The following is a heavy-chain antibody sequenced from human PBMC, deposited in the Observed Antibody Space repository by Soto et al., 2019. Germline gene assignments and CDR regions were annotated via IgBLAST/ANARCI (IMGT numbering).Heavy chain of an antibody. J-gene: IGHJ4*02. CDR2: ISWDGATA. D-gene: IGHD5-12*01. Sequence: HPGGSLRLSCAASGFTFHYFTMHWVRQSPGKGLEWVSLISWDGATAYYADSVKGRFTISRDNSKNSLYLQMNSLRAEDTALYYCAKDGPSGRWLQFYFDFWGQGTLVTVSS. CDR1: GFTFHYFT. CDR3: AKDGPSGRWLQFYFDF. V-gene: IGHV3-43*01.